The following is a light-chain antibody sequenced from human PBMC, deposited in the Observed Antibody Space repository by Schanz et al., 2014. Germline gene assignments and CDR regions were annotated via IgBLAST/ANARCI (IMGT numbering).Light chain of an antibody. Sequence: QSALTQPPSASGSPGQSITISCTGTTSDVGGYNYVSWYQQHPGKAPKLMIYDVSKRPSGVPDRFSGSRSGTSASLAISGLQSEDETDYYCAAWDDSLDGWAFGGGTKLTVL. CDR2: DVS. V-gene: IGLV2-8*01. CDR1: TSDVGGYNY. CDR3: AAWDDSLDGWA. J-gene: IGLJ3*02.